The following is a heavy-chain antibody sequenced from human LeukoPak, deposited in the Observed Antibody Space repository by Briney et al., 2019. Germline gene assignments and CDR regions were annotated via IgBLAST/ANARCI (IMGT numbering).Heavy chain of an antibody. Sequence: ASVKVSCNASGYTYTSYGISWVRPAPGQGPESMGWISAYNGNTNYAQKLQGRVTMTTDTSTSTAYMELRSLRSDETAVYYCARDRYYDSSGYRDYWGQGTLVTVSS. J-gene: IGHJ4*02. CDR2: ISAYNGNT. D-gene: IGHD3-22*01. CDR3: ARDRYYDSSGYRDY. V-gene: IGHV1-18*01. CDR1: GYTYTSYG.